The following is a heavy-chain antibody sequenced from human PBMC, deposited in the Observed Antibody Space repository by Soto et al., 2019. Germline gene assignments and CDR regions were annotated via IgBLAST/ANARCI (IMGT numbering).Heavy chain of an antibody. D-gene: IGHD2-2*01. CDR3: VTPTTSMNRG. Sequence: EVQLVESGGGLVKPGGSLRLSCVGSGFIFSNSWINWVRQAPGRGPEWVGRIKSKADGGTADYAVPVKGRFTISRDDSKDTLYLQMNSLKTEDTAVYYCVTPTTSMNRGWGQGTMVTVSS. J-gene: IGHJ4*02. V-gene: IGHV3-15*07. CDR1: GFIFSNSW. CDR2: IKSKADGGTA.